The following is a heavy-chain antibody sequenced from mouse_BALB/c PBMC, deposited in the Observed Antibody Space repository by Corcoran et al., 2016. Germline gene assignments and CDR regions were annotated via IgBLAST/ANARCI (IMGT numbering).Heavy chain of an antibody. CDR1: GYTFTDYY. V-gene: IGHV1-84*02. CDR2: IYPGSGNT. J-gene: IGHJ1*01. D-gene: IGHD1-1*01. Sequence: QSQLQQSGPELVKPGASVKISCRASGYTFTDYYIKWVKQKPGQGLEWIGWIYPGSGNTKYNEKFKDKATLTVDTSSSTAYMKFTSLTSEDTAVYFCARSSYGWYFDVWGAGTTVTVSS. CDR3: ARSSYGWYFDV.